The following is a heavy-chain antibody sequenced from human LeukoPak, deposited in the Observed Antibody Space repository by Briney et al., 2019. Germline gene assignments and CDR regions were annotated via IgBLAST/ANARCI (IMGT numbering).Heavy chain of an antibody. Sequence: SETLSLTCTVSGGSISSGGYYWSWIRQHPGKGLEWIGYIYYSGSTYYNPSLKSRVTISVDTSKNQFSLKLSSVTAADTAVYYCARAYYDFWSGYYTVGRYWFDPWGQGTLVTVSS. CDR2: IYYSGST. J-gene: IGHJ5*02. CDR1: GGSISSGGYY. CDR3: ARAYYDFWSGYYTVGRYWFDP. V-gene: IGHV4-30-4*08. D-gene: IGHD3-3*01.